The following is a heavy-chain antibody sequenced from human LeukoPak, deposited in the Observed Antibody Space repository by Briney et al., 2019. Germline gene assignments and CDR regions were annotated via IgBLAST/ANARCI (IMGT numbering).Heavy chain of an antibody. V-gene: IGHV3-23*01. J-gene: IGHJ4*02. D-gene: IGHD5-24*01. Sequence: GGSLRLSCAAYSFSFSVYEMHWVRQAPGKGLEWVAAVTGPADTTYYADSVKGRFTISRDSFKDTVYLQMNRLGAEDTALYYCAKGAAIDHWGQGTLVTVCS. CDR2: VTGPADTT. CDR3: AKGAAIDH. CDR1: SFSFSVYE.